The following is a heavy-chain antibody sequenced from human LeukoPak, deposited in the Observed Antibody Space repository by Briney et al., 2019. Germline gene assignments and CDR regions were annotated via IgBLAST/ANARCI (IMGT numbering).Heavy chain of an antibody. Sequence: SETLSLTCTVSGGSISSYYWSWIRQPPGKGLEWIGYIYYSGSTYYNPSLKSRVTISVDTSKNQFSLKLSSVTAADTAVYYCASVSYDSSGYYYLFDYWGQGTLVTVSS. D-gene: IGHD3-22*01. J-gene: IGHJ4*02. V-gene: IGHV4-59*08. CDR2: IYYSGST. CDR3: ASVSYDSSGYYYLFDY. CDR1: GGSISSYY.